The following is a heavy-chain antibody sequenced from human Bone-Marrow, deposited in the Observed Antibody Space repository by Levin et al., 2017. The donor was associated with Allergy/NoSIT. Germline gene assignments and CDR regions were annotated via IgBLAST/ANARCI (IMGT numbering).Heavy chain of an antibody. D-gene: IGHD5-24*01. CDR3: ASSPRRDRVEFDY. V-gene: IGHV3-21*01. J-gene: IGHJ4*02. CDR2: IWSSSSYI. CDR1: GFKFSGYS. Sequence: GGSLRLSCTASGFKFSGYSMNWVRQAPGKGLEWVSSIWSSSSYIYYADSIKGRFTISRDNAKNSLYLEMNSLRAEDTAVYYCASSPRRDRVEFDYWGRGTLVTVSS.